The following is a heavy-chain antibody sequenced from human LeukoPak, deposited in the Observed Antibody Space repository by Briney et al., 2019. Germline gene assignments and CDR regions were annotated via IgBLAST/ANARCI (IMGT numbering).Heavy chain of an antibody. CDR1: GYKFTNYW. V-gene: IGHV5-51*01. CDR3: ARWRAQYYFHY. D-gene: IGHD2/OR15-2a*01. CDR2: IYPGDSDT. J-gene: IGHJ4*02. Sequence: GESLKISCKVSGYKFTNYWLGWVRQMPGKGLEWMGIIYPGDSDTRFSPSFQGQVTLSADKSLNTAYLQWSSLQASDTAIYYCARWRAQYYFHYWGQGSLVTVAS.